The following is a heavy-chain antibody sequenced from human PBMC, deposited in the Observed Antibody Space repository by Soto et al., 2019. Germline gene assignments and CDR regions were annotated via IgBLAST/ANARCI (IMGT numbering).Heavy chain of an antibody. V-gene: IGHV3-30*18. Sequence: PGGSLRLSCAASGFTFASYGMHWVRQAPGKGLEWVATVSFDSKNKYYIDSVEGRFTISRDNSENTLSLQMNSLRHEDTAVYYCAKESVEATYFSLYWGQGTPVTVSS. CDR3: AKESVEATYFSLY. J-gene: IGHJ4*02. CDR1: GFTFASYG. D-gene: IGHD2-21*01. CDR2: VSFDSKNK.